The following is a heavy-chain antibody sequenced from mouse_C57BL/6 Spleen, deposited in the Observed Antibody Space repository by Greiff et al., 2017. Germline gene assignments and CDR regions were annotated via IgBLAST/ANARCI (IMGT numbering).Heavy chain of an antibody. J-gene: IGHJ4*01. CDR3: ARNSNAMDY. CDR1: GYAFTNYL. Sequence: VQLQQSGAELVRPGTSVKVSCKASGYAFTNYLIEWVKQRPGQGLEWIGVINAGSGGTNYNEKFKGKAKLTADKSSSTAYMQLSSLTSEDSAVYFCARNSNAMDYWGQGTSVTVSS. V-gene: IGHV1-54*01. CDR2: INAGSGGT.